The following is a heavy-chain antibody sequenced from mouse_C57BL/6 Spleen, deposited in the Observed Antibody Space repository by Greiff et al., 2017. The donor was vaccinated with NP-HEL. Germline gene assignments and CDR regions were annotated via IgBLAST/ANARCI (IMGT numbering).Heavy chain of an antibody. CDR3: ARDRGYAGDY. V-gene: IGHV5-4*01. CDR2: ISDGGSYT. CDR1: GFTFSSYA. Sequence: EVKLVESGGGLVKPGGSLKLSCAASGFTFSSYAMSWVRQTPEKRLEWVATISDGGSYTYYPDNVKGRFTISRDNAQNNLYLQMSHLKSEDTAMYYCARDRGYAGDYWGQGTTLTVSS. J-gene: IGHJ2*01. D-gene: IGHD2-2*01.